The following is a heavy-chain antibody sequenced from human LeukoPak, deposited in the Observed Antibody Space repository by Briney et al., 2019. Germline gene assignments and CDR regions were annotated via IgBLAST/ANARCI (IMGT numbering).Heavy chain of an antibody. J-gene: IGHJ4*02. CDR1: GGSFSGYY. D-gene: IGHD6-19*01. CDR2: INHSGST. CDR3: ARKGGWGGNY. Sequence: SETLSLTCAVYGGSFSGYYWSWIRQPPGKGLEWIGEINHSGSTNYNPSLKSRVTISVDTSKNQFSLKLSSVTAADTAVYYCARKGGWGGNYWGQGTLVTVSS. V-gene: IGHV4-34*01.